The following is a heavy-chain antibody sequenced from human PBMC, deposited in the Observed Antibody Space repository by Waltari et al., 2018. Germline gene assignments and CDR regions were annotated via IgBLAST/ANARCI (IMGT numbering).Heavy chain of an antibody. CDR1: GLSLGDYG. CDR2: IRKKAVGATT. Sequence: ESGGGLVQPGRSLRLSCDTSGLSLGDYGMTWVRQAPQKRLEWVGYIRKKAVGATTEFAASVKGRFSLSRDDSKGSIYLQMNSLTADDTAIYYCTSDIAAAGFDYWGQGISVTVSS. V-gene: IGHV3-49*04. J-gene: IGHJ4*02. CDR3: TSDIAAAGFDY. D-gene: IGHD6-13*01.